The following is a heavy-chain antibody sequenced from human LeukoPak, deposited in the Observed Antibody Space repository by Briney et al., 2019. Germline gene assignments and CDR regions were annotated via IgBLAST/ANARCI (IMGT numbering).Heavy chain of an antibody. Sequence: ASVKVSYKASGYTFTDYFMHWVRQAPGQGLEWMGWINPNSGGTNYAQKFQGRVTMTRDTSISTAYMELSRLRSDDTAVYYCASSIVYCSSTSCYFNWGQGTLVTVSS. J-gene: IGHJ4*02. CDR1: GYTFTDYF. D-gene: IGHD2-2*01. CDR3: ASSIVYCSSTSCYFN. CDR2: INPNSGGT. V-gene: IGHV1-2*02.